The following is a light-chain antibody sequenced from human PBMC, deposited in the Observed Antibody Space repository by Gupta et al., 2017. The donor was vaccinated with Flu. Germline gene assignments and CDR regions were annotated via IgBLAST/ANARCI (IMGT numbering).Light chain of an antibody. V-gene: IGKV3-20*01. CDR2: DGS. CDR3: QLYDSSLPT. J-gene: IGKJ4*01. Sequence: GTLSLSPGERATLSCRASQSVISNYLVWYQQKPGQAPRLLIYDGSSRATGIPDRFRGSGSGTDFTLTISRLEPEDFAVYYCQLYDSSLPTFGGGTRVEIK. CDR1: QSVISNY.